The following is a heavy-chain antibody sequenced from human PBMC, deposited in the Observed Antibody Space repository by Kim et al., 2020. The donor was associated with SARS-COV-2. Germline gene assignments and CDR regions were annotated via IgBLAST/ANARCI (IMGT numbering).Heavy chain of an antibody. V-gene: IGHV4-39*01. J-gene: IGHJ6*02. Sequence: SETLSLTCTVSGGSISSSSYYWGWIRQPPGKGLEWIGSIYYSGSTYYNPSLKSRVTISVDTSKNQFSLKLSSVTAADTAVYYCARHGSNSYYYYGMDVWGQGTTVTVSS. D-gene: IGHD4-4*01. CDR2: IYYSGST. CDR1: GGSISSSSYY. CDR3: ARHGSNSYYYYGMDV.